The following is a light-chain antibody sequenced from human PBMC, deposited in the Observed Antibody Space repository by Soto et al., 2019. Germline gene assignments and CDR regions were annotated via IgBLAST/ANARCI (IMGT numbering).Light chain of an antibody. J-gene: IGKJ1*01. CDR3: QQYGSSGT. CDR2: GAS. CDR1: QSISSYY. V-gene: IGKV3-20*01. Sequence: EIVLTQAPGTLSLSPGARASLSCVACQSISSYYLAWYQQKPGQAPRLLIYGASNRATGIPDRFSGSGSGTDFTLTISRLEPEDFAVYYCQQYGSSGTFGQGTKVDIK.